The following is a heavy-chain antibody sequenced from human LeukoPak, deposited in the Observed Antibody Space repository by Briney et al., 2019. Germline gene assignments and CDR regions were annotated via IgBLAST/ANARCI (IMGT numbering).Heavy chain of an antibody. CDR2: ISYDGSNK. V-gene: IGHV3-30-3*01. CDR1: GFTFSSYA. D-gene: IGHD3-10*01. CDR3: ARNPRMVRGVLRSLVPDPGDY. J-gene: IGHJ4*02. Sequence: GGSLRLSCAASGFTFSSYAMHWVRQAPGKGLEWVAVISYDGSNKYYADSVKGRFTISRDNSKNTLYLQMNSLRAEDTAVYYCARNPRMVRGVLRSLVPDPGDYWGQGTLVTVSS.